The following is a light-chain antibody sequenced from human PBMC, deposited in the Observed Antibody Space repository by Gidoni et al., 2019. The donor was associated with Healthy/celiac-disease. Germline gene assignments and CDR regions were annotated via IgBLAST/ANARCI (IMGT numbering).Light chain of an antibody. Sequence: EIVLTQSPATLSLSTGERATLSCRASQSVRRYLAWYQPKPGQAPSLLIYDASTRATGIPASFSGSGSGTDFSLTISSLEPEDFAVYYCQQRSNWPPVFTFGPGTKVDIK. CDR3: QQRSNWPPVFT. CDR1: QSVRRY. J-gene: IGKJ3*01. CDR2: DAS. V-gene: IGKV3-11*01.